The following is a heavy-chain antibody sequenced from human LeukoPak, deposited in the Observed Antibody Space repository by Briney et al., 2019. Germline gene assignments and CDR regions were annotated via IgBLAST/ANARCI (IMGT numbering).Heavy chain of an antibody. CDR1: GYSFTSYW. Sequence: GESLKISCKGSGYSFTSYWIGWVRQMPGKGLEWMGIIYPGDSDTRYSPSFQGQVTISADKSISTAYLQWSSLKASDTAMYYCARHPNPEAIAVAAPFDYWGQGTLVTVSS. D-gene: IGHD6-19*01. CDR2: IYPGDSDT. J-gene: IGHJ4*02. CDR3: ARHPNPEAIAVAAPFDY. V-gene: IGHV5-51*01.